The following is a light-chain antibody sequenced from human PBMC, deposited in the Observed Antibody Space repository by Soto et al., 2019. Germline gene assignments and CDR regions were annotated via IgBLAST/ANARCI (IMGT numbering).Light chain of an antibody. CDR1: QTVSNTY. CDR3: QQYGALPPT. V-gene: IGKV3-20*01. Sequence: EIVLTQFPGALSLSPGERVTLSCRASQTVSNTYLAWYQQKSGQAPKCLIYGASNRAPGIPDRSSVSGSGTDFTLTISRLEPEDFAVYYCQQYGALPPTFGGGTKVEIK. J-gene: IGKJ4*01. CDR2: GAS.